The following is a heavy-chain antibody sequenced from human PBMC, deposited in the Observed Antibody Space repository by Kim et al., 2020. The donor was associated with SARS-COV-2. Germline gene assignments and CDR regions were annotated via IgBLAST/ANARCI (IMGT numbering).Heavy chain of an antibody. Sequence: TRDCPNSVRVRLTISRDNTHKTLILQMNSLRVEDTAVYYCAKGGSWGYCDYWGQGTLVTVSS. CDR2: TR. D-gene: IGHD1-26*01. J-gene: IGHJ4*02. CDR3: AKGGSWGYCDY. V-gene: IGHV3-23*05.